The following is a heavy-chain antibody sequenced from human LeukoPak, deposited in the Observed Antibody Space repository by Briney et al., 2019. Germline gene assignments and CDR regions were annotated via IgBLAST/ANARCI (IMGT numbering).Heavy chain of an antibody. V-gene: IGHV4-59*01. CDR2: IYYSGST. J-gene: IGHJ6*03. CDR1: GGSISSYY. CDR3: ARVYGSGSYSNFYYYYMDV. D-gene: IGHD3-10*01. Sequence: PSETLSLTCTVSGGSISSYYWSWIRQPPGKGLEWIGYIYYSGSTNYNPSLKSRVTISVDTSKNQFSLKLSSVTAADTAVYYCARVYGSGSYSNFYYYYMDVWGKGTTVTVSS.